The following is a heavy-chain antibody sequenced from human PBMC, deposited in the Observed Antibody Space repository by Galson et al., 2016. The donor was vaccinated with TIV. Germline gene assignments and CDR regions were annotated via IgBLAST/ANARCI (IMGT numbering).Heavy chain of an antibody. V-gene: IGHV4-59*11. J-gene: IGHJ5*02. D-gene: IGHD3-3*01. CDR3: VRYFEVVLGGFRWFDP. Sequence: SETLSLTCTVSGGSISRHDWTWLRQPPGKGLEWIGCISYSGGTNYNPSLKGRVSISLDTSENNFSLKLSSVTAADTAVYYCVRYFEVVLGGFRWFDPWGQGTLVIVSS. CDR1: GGSISRHD. CDR2: ISYSGGT.